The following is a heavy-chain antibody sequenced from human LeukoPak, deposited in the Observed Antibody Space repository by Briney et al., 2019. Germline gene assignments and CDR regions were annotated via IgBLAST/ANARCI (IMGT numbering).Heavy chain of an antibody. CDR1: GFTFSTYW. V-gene: IGHV3-74*01. CDR2: IKSDGGT. Sequence: PAGCLRLSCAASGFTFSTYWMHWVRHAPGKGLVWVSRIKSDGGTNYADSVKGRFTISRDNAKKTVSLQMNSLRPEDTGVYYCARAPSEIGGYYPEYFRHWGQGTLVTVSS. CDR3: ARAPSEIGGYYPEYFRH. J-gene: IGHJ1*01. D-gene: IGHD3-22*01.